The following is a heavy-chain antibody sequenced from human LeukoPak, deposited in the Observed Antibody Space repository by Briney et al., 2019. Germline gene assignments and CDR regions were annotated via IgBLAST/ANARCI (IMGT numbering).Heavy chain of an antibody. J-gene: IGHJ3*02. CDR2: ISGSGGST. CDR1: GFTFSNFA. CDR3: ARETDYDFWSGYASDVGAFDI. Sequence: PGGSLRLSCVASGFTFSNFAMGWVRQAPGKGLEWVSAISGSGGSTYYADSVKGRFTISRDNSKNTLYLQMNSLRAEDTAVYYCARETDYDFWSGYASDVGAFDIWGQGTMVTVSS. V-gene: IGHV3-23*01. D-gene: IGHD3-3*01.